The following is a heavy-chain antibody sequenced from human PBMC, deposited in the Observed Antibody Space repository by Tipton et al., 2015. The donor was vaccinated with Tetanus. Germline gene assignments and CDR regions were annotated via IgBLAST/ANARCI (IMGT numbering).Heavy chain of an antibody. CDR2: IYYSGTT. CDR3: ARTPDYYYGMDV. V-gene: IGHV4-31*03. CDR1: GGSISSDGAY. Sequence: TLSLTCTVSGGSISSDGAYWSWIRQHPGEGLEWIGEIYYSGTTNYNPSLKSRVTISTDKSKNQVSLRLNSVTAADTAVYFCARTPDYYYGMDVWGQGTKVAVSS. J-gene: IGHJ6*02.